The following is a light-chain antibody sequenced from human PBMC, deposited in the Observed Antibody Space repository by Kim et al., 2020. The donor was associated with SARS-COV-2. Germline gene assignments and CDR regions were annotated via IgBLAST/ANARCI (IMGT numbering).Light chain of an antibody. CDR3: AAWDDSLSGRV. Sequence: GQRVPISCCGSSSSTGNNNQYCYKRLPRTGPKLLIYREIERPSGVPDPFSGSESGTSASLAISGLRSEDEGDYYCAAWDDSLSGRVFGGGTQLTVL. J-gene: IGLJ2*01. CDR2: REI. CDR1: SSSTGNNN. V-gene: IGLV1-47*01.